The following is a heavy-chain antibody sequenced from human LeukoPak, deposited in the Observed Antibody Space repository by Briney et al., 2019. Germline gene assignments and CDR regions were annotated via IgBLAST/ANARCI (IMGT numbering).Heavy chain of an antibody. D-gene: IGHD1-26*01. Sequence: GGSLRLSCAASGFTFSSYAMHWVRQAPGKGLEYVSAIGGTGGSTYYANSVKGRFTISRDNSKNTLYLQMGSLRAEDMAVYYCAREATIVGATFFDYWGQGVLVTVSS. CDR1: GFTFSSYA. CDR3: AREATIVGATFFDY. V-gene: IGHV3-64*01. J-gene: IGHJ4*02. CDR2: IGGTGGST.